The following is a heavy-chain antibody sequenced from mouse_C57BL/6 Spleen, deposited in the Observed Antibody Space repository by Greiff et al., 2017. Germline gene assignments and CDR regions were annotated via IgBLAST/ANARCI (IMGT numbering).Heavy chain of an antibody. CDR3: ARGNGYYGDYYAMDY. D-gene: IGHD2-3*01. CDR1: GFSINSDCY. Sequence: EVKLQESGPSLVRPSQTLSLTCTVTGFSINSDCYWIWIRQFPGNKLEYIGYTFYSGITSDNPSLESRTYITRDTSKNQFSLKLSSVTTEDTATYYCARGNGYYGDYYAMDYWGQGTSVTVSS. V-gene: IGHV3-3*01. J-gene: IGHJ4*01. CDR2: TFYSGIT.